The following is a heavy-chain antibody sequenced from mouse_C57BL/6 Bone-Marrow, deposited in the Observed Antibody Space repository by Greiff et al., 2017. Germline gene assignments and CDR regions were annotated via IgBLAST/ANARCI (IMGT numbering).Heavy chain of an antibody. D-gene: IGHD2-4*01. CDR1: GYTFTSYW. V-gene: IGHV1-52*01. J-gene: IGHJ4*01. Sequence: QVQLQQPGAELVRPGSSVKLSCKASGYTFTSYWMHWVKQRPIQGLEWIGNIDPSDSETHYNQKFKDKATVTVDKSSSTAYMQLSSLTSEDSAVYYCARWRYDSAYYAMDYWGQGTSVTVSS. CDR3: ARWRYDSAYYAMDY. CDR2: IDPSDSET.